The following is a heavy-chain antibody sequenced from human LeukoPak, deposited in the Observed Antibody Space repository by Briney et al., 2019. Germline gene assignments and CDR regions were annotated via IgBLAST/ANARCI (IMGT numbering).Heavy chain of an antibody. V-gene: IGHV1-2*02. J-gene: IGHJ5*02. D-gene: IGHD6-19*01. CDR3: ARDFFGQWMVQNLNWFDP. CDR2: INPNSGGT. CDR1: GYTFTGYY. Sequence: ASVKVSCKASGYTFTGYYMHWVRQAPGQGLEWMGWINPNSGGTNYAQKFQGRVTMTRDTSISTAYMELSRLRSDDTAVYYCARDFFGQWMVQNLNWFDPWGQGTLVTVSS.